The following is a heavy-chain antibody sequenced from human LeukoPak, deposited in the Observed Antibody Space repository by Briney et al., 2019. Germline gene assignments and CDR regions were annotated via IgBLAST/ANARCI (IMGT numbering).Heavy chain of an antibody. Sequence: GGSLRLSCAASGFKFSDYSMSWVRQAPGKGLEWVAGIGGSGGGTYYGDSVKGRFTVSRDNSKNTLYLQMNSLRADDTAVYYCAKGGANYYYAMDVWGQGTTVTVSS. CDR2: IGGSGGGT. V-gene: IGHV3-23*01. D-gene: IGHD3-10*01. CDR1: GFKFSDYS. J-gene: IGHJ6*02. CDR3: AKGGANYYYAMDV.